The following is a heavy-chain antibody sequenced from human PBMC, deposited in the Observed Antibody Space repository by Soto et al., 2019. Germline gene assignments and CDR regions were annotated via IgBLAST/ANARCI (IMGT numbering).Heavy chain of an antibody. D-gene: IGHD3-3*01. CDR1: EFTFSNFV. V-gene: IGHV3-23*01. CDR3: ALHLGQNYYTVDV. Sequence: EVQLLESGGGLIQRGGSLRLSCTGSEFTFSNFVMSWVRQVPGKGLEWLACITASGGSTYYADSVKGRFSVSRDNSKGKLYLQLNSLEAEDTAVYHCALHLGQNYYTVDVCGQGTTVHVSS. CDR2: ITASGGST. J-gene: IGHJ6*02.